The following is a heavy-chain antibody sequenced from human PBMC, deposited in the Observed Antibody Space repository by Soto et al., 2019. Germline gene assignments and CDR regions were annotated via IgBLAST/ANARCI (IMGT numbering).Heavy chain of an antibody. CDR3: ARQIYDSDTGPNFQYYFDS. V-gene: IGHV5-10-1*01. CDR2: IDPSDSQT. Sequence: PGESLKLSWKGSGYSFAGYWITWVRQKPGKGLEWMGRIDPSDSQTYYSPSFRGHVTISVTKSITTVFLQWSSLRASDTAMYYCARQIYDSDTGPNFQYYFDSWGQGTPVTVSS. J-gene: IGHJ4*02. D-gene: IGHD3-22*01. CDR1: GYSFAGYW.